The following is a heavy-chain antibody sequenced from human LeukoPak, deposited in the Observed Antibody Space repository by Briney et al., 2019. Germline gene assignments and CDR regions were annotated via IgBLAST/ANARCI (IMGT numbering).Heavy chain of an antibody. CDR2: ISWDGGST. Sequence: PGGSLRLSCAASGFTFDDYTMHWVRHAPGKGLEWVSLISWDGGSTYYADSVKGRFTISRDNSKNSLYLQMNSLRTEDTALYYCAKDSGSYAFDIWGQGTMVTVSS. D-gene: IGHD1-26*01. V-gene: IGHV3-43*01. J-gene: IGHJ3*02. CDR3: AKDSGSYAFDI. CDR1: GFTFDDYT.